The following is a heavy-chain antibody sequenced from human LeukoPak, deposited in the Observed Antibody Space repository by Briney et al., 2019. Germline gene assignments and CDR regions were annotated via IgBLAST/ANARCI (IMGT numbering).Heavy chain of an antibody. CDR3: ARPHTVLYNWFDP. Sequence: GASVKVSXKASGYTFTGYYMHWVRQAPGQGLEWMGRINPNSGGANYAQKFQGRVTMTRDTSISTAYMELSRLRSDDTAVYYCARPHTVLYNWFDPWGQGTLVTVSS. D-gene: IGHD4-11*01. CDR1: GYTFTGYY. V-gene: IGHV1-2*06. CDR2: INPNSGGA. J-gene: IGHJ5*02.